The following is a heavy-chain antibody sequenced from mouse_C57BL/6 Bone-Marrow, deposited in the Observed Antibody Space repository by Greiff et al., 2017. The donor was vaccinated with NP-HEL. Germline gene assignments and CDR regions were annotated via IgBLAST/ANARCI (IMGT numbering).Heavy chain of an antibody. D-gene: IGHD2-3*01. CDR2: IFPGSGST. J-gene: IGHJ2*01. CDR3: ARSGDGSLGY. V-gene: IGHV1-75*01. Sequence: QVQLQQSGPELVKPGASVKISCKASGYTFTDYYINWVKQRPGQGLEWIGWIFPGSGSTYYTEKFKGKATLTVDNSSSTAYMLLSSLTSEDSAVYCCARSGDGSLGYWGQGTTLTVSS. CDR1: GYTFTDYY.